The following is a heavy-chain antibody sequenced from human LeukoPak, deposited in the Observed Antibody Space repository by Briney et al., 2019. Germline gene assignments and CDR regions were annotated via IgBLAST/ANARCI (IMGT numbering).Heavy chain of an antibody. D-gene: IGHD3-10*01. J-gene: IGHJ5*02. CDR3: ARKTLYGSGKSWFDP. V-gene: IGHV1-8*01. CDR2: MNPNSGNT. Sequence: ASVKVSCKASGYTFTSYDINWVRQATGQGLEWTGWMNPNSGNTGYAQKFQDRVTMTRNTSISTAYMELSGLRSGDTAMYYCARKTLYGSGKSWFDPWGQGTLVTVSS. CDR1: GYTFTSYD.